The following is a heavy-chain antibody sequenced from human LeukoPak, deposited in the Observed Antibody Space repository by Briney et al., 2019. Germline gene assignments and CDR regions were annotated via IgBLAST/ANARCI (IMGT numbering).Heavy chain of an antibody. CDR2: IYYTGGT. CDR3: ARLGFCRGDNCLDDY. J-gene: IGHJ4*02. Sequence: PSETLSLTCTVSGGSISPYYWSWIRHPPGKGLEYIGYIYYTGGTNYNPSLKSRVTVSVDTSKNQFSLKLSSVTATDTAVYYCARLGFCRGDNCLDDYWGQGTLVTVSS. V-gene: IGHV4-59*08. CDR1: GGSISPYY. D-gene: IGHD2-15*01.